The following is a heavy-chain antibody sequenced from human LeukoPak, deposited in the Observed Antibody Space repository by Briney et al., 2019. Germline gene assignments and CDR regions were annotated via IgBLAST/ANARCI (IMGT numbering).Heavy chain of an antibody. V-gene: IGHV4-38-2*02. CDR2: IYHSGST. CDR3: ARINWNYGQDY. D-gene: IGHD1-7*01. J-gene: IGHJ4*02. CDR1: GYSISSGYY. Sequence: SETLSLTCTVSGYSISSGYYWGWIRQPPGKGLEWIGSIYHSGSTYYNPSLKSRVTISVDTSKNHFSLKLSSVTAADTAVYYCARINWNYGQDYWGQGTLVTVSS.